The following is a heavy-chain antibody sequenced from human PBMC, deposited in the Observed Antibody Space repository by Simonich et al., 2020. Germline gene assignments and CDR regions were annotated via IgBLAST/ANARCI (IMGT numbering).Heavy chain of an antibody. CDR1: GSTFTIYD. D-gene: IGHD2-2*01. CDR3: ARARYCSSTSCYNWFDP. J-gene: IGHJ5*02. Sequence: QVQLVQSGAEVKKPGASVKVSCKASGSTFTIYDINWERQATGQGLEWMGWWNPNSGKTRYAQKFQGRVTITRNTTICTAYMELSSLRSKDTAVYYCARARYCSSTSCYNWFDPWGQGTLVTVSS. CDR2: WNPNSGKT. V-gene: IGHV1-8*03.